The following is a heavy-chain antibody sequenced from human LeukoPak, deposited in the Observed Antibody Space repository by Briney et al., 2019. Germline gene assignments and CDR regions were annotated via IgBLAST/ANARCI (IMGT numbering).Heavy chain of an antibody. CDR3: ARQRRGHEFDY. V-gene: IGHV1-18*01. CDR2: ISAYNGNA. CDR1: GGTFSSYA. D-gene: IGHD3-10*01. J-gene: IGHJ4*02. Sequence: ASVKVSCKASGGTFSSYAISWVRQAPGQGLEWMGWISAYNGNANYAQKLQGRVTMTTDTSTSTAYMELRSLRSDDTAVYYCARQRRGHEFDYWGQGTLVTVSS.